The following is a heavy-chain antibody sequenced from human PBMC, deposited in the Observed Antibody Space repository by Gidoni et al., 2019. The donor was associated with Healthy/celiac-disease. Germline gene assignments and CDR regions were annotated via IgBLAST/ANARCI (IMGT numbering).Heavy chain of an antibody. D-gene: IGHD6-19*01. Sequence: QLQLQESGPGLVKPSATLSLTCTVSGGSISSSSYYWGWIRQPPGKGLEWIESIYYSGRTYYKTSLKSRVTIYVDTSKNQFSLKLSAVTAADTAVYYCARGGAVAGPVGYWGQGTLVTVSS. CDR3: ARGGAVAGPVGY. CDR2: IYYSGRT. CDR1: GGSISSSSYY. J-gene: IGHJ4*02. V-gene: IGHV4-39*01.